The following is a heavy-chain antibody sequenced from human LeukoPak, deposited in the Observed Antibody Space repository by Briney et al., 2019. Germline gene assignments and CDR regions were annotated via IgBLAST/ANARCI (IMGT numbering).Heavy chain of an antibody. D-gene: IGHD3-10*01. CDR3: AREAAGPGSYYADPYYFDY. Sequence: SQTLSLTCTVSGVSISSGDYDWRWLRQPPGKGLEWIGYIYYGGSTYYNPSLKSRVTISVDTSKNQFSLKLSSVTAADTAVYYCAREAAGPGSYYADPYYFDYWGQGTLVTVSS. V-gene: IGHV4-30-4*01. J-gene: IGHJ4*02. CDR1: GVSISSGDYD. CDR2: IYYGGST.